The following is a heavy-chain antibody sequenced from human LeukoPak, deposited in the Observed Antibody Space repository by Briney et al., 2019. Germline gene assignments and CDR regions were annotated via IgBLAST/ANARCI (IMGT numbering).Heavy chain of an antibody. Sequence: GGSLRLSCAASGFTFSSYWMHWVRQAPGKGLVWVLRINSDGSSASYADSVKGRFTLSRDNAKNTLYLQMNSLRAEDTAVYYCARRGIQLWPHDDYWGQGTLVTVSS. CDR3: ARRGIQLWPHDDY. J-gene: IGHJ4*02. V-gene: IGHV3-74*01. CDR2: INSDGSSA. D-gene: IGHD5-18*01. CDR1: GFTFSSYW.